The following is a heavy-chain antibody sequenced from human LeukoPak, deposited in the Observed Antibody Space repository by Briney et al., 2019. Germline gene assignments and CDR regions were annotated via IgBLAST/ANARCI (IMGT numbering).Heavy chain of an antibody. J-gene: IGHJ5*02. Sequence: GSSVKVSCKASGGTFSSYAISWVRQAPGQGLEWMGGIIPIFGTANYAQKFQGRVTITTDESTSTAYMELSSLRSEDTAVYYCAREYYGSGSYSHRRGFDPWGQGTLVTVSS. CDR3: AREYYGSGSYSHRRGFDP. D-gene: IGHD3-10*01. V-gene: IGHV1-69*05. CDR2: IIPIFGTA. CDR1: GGTFSSYA.